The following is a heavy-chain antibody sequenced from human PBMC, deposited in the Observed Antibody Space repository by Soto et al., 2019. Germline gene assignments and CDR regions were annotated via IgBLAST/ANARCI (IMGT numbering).Heavy chain of an antibody. V-gene: IGHV1-8*02. CDR2: MNPNSGDT. Sequence: QVQLVQSGAEVKKPGASVKVPCKASGYTFTSYDINWVRQATGQGLEWMGWMNPNSGDTGYAQKYQGRVTMTRNTSISRAYMELSSLRSEDTAVYYCSREVNFYGLDVWGQGTTVTVSS. J-gene: IGHJ6*02. CDR1: GYTFTSYD. CDR3: SREVNFYGLDV.